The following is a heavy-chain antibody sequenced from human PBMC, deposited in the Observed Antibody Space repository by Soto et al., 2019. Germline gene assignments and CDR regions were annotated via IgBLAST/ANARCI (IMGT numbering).Heavy chain of an antibody. CDR2: INSDGSHT. Sequence: DVQLVESGGGVVQPGGSLRLSCAASGLSFNIYWMHWVRQVPGKGLVWLARINSDGSHTIYVDSVKGRFTISRDNAKNTVFVQMDSLRDEDTGVYYCAGGMAGLDVWGQGTTVTVSS. V-gene: IGHV3-74*01. CDR3: AGGMAGLDV. J-gene: IGHJ6*02. CDR1: GLSFNIYW.